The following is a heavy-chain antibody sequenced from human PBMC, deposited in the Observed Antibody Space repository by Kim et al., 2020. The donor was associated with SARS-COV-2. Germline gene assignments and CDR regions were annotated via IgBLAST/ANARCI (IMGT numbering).Heavy chain of an antibody. CDR2: INHSGST. Sequence: SETLSLTCAVYGGSFSGYYWSWIRQPPGKGLEWIGEINHSGSTNYNPSLKSRVTISVDTSKNQFSLKLSSVTAADTAVYYCARDRITMVRGTANHTPQQAYWFDAWGQGTLVTVSS. V-gene: IGHV4-34*01. CDR3: ARDRITMVRGTANHTPQQAYWFDA. CDR1: GGSFSGYY. J-gene: IGHJ5*02. D-gene: IGHD3-10*01.